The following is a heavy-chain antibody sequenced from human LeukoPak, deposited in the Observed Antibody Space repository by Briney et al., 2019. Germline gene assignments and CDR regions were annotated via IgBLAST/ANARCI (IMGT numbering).Heavy chain of an antibody. Sequence: PSETLSLTCAVSGGSISSSNWWSWVRQPPGKGLEWIGEIYHSGSTNYNPSLKSRVTISVDKSKNQFSLKLSSVTAADTAVYYCAREVDLKIAVASRGHWFDPWGQGTLVTVSS. CDR3: AREVDLKIAVASRGHWFDP. V-gene: IGHV4-4*02. CDR2: IYHSGST. D-gene: IGHD6-19*01. J-gene: IGHJ5*02. CDR1: GGSISSSNW.